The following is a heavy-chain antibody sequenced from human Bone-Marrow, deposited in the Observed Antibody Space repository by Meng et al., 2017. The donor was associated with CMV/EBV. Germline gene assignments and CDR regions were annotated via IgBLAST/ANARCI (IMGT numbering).Heavy chain of an antibody. Sequence: ASLKISCAAAGFTFSNAWMNWVRQTPGKGLEWGGRIKSKTDGGTTDYAAPVKGRFTASRDDSKNTLYLQMNSLKTEDTAVYYCTTDLDYYGSGSYRYWGQGTLATVSS. CDR1: GFTFSNAW. J-gene: IGHJ4*02. D-gene: IGHD3-10*01. CDR3: TTDLDYYGSGSYRY. V-gene: IGHV3-15*01. CDR2: IKSKTDGGTT.